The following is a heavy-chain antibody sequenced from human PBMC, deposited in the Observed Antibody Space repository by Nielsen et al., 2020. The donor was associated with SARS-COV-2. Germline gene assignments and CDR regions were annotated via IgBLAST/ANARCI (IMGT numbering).Heavy chain of an antibody. V-gene: IGHV3-74*01. Sequence: GESLKISCAASGFTFSSYWMHWVRQAPGKGLVWVSRINSDGSSTSYADSVKGRFTISRDNAKNTLYLQMNSLRAEDTAVYYCARESGSSWYRYYYRMDVWGQGTTVTVSS. CDR3: ARESGSSWYRYYYRMDV. J-gene: IGHJ6*02. D-gene: IGHD6-13*01. CDR2: INSDGSST. CDR1: GFTFSSYW.